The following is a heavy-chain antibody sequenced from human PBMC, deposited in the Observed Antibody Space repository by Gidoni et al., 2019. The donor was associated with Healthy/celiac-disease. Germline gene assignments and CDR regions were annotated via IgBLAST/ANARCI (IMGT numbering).Heavy chain of an antibody. Sequence: QVQLVQSGAEVKKPGYSVKVSCKASGRTFSSYAISWVRQAPGQGLEWMGRIIPILGIANYAQKFQGRVTITADKSTSTAYMELSSLRSEDTAVYYCAATYCSGGSCYYFDYWGQGTLVTVSS. CDR3: AATYCSGGSCYYFDY. V-gene: IGHV1-69*04. D-gene: IGHD2-15*01. CDR1: GRTFSSYA. CDR2: IIPILGIA. J-gene: IGHJ4*02.